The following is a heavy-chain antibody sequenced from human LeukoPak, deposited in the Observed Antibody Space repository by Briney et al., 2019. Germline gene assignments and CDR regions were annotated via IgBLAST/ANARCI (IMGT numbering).Heavy chain of an antibody. V-gene: IGHV3-9*03. Sequence: PGRSLRLSCAASGFTFDDYAMHWVRQAPGKGLEWVSGISWDSGSIGYADSVKGRFTISRDNAKNSLYLQMNSLRAEDMALYYCAKDKGKSTIVVGDAFDIWGQGTMVTVSS. J-gene: IGHJ3*02. CDR1: GFTFDDYA. D-gene: IGHD3-22*01. CDR3: AKDKGKSTIVVGDAFDI. CDR2: ISWDSGSI.